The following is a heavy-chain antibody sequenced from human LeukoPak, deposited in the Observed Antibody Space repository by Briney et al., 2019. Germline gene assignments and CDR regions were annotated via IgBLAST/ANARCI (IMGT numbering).Heavy chain of an antibody. Sequence: PGGSLRLSCAASGFTFGDYAMHWVRQAPGKGLEWVSLISGDGGSTYYADSVKGRFTISRDNSKNSLYLHMNSLRTEDTALYYCAKVFWAGAYCGGDCFAAFDIWGQGTMVTVSS. J-gene: IGHJ3*02. V-gene: IGHV3-43*02. CDR2: ISGDGGST. D-gene: IGHD2-21*02. CDR3: AKVFWAGAYCGGDCFAAFDI. CDR1: GFTFGDYA.